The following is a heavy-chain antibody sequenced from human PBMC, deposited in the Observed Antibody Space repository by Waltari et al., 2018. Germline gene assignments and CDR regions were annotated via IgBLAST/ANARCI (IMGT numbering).Heavy chain of an antibody. CDR1: GYTFTSYG. J-gene: IGHJ4*02. V-gene: IGHV1-18*01. CDR2: ISAYNGNT. D-gene: IGHD3-22*01. CDR3: ARDTYYYDSSGYYPPFDY. Sequence: QAQLVQSGAEVKKPGASVKVSCKPSGYTFTSYGISRVRPAPGQGLEWMGWISAYNGNTNYAQKLQGRVTMTTDTSTSTAYMELRSLRSDDTAVYYCARDTYYYDSSGYYPPFDYWGQGTLVTVSS.